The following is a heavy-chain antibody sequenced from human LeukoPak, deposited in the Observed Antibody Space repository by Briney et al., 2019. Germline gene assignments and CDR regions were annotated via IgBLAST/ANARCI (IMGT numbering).Heavy chain of an antibody. CDR1: AFSLNTYN. J-gene: IGHJ6*02. V-gene: IGHV3-21*04. CDR3: AKDLREWYYDPNGNYFSYGMDV. D-gene: IGHD3-22*01. Sequence: GGSLRLSCAASAFSLNTYNMNWVRQAPGQGLERVSSISYTGTYIYYADSVKGRFTTSRDNAQNSVYLQMNSSRAEDTAVYYCAKDLREWYYDPNGNYFSYGMDVWGQGTTVVVSS. CDR2: ISYTGTYI.